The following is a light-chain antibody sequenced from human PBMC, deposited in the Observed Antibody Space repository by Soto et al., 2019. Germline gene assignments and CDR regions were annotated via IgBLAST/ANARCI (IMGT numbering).Light chain of an antibody. CDR3: QQRSSWLLT. Sequence: EFVSTQSPATLSLSPGERAALSCRASQSVRSSLAWYQQKPGQAPRLLIYDASNRATGIPARFSGSGSGTDFTLTISSLEPEDFAVYYCQQRSSWLLTFGGGTKVEIK. CDR2: DAS. V-gene: IGKV3-11*01. J-gene: IGKJ4*01. CDR1: QSVRSS.